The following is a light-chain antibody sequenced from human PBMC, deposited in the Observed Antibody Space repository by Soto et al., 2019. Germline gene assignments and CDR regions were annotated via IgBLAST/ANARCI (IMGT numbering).Light chain of an antibody. J-gene: IGKJ4*01. CDR1: QGISSY. CDR2: DAA. CDR3: QQLSTYPLT. V-gene: IGKV1-9*01. Sequence: GDRFTVTCRASQGISSYLAWYQKKPGKAPNLLIYDAATLQSGVPSRFSGSGSGTEFTLTISSLQPEDFATYYCQQLSTYPLTFGGGTKVEIK.